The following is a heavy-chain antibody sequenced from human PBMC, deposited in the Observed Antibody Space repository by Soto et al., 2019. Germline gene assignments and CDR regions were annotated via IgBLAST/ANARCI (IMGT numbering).Heavy chain of an antibody. V-gene: IGHV1-8*01. D-gene: IGHD2-15*01. CDR3: ARYAGDAARYFDL. Sequence: ASVKVSCKASGYSFTNYDINWVRQAAGQGPEWMAWMNPHSGNTGYAQKFRGRVSVARDTSTSTVYMELTRLTSDDTAVYFCARYAGDAARYFDLWGHGTLVTVCS. J-gene: IGHJ2*01. CDR2: MNPHSGNT. CDR1: GYSFTNYD.